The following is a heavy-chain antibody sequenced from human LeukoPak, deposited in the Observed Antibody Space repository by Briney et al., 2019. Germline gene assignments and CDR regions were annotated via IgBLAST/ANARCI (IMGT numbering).Heavy chain of an antibody. CDR3: AKVLWFGEKNDY. J-gene: IGHJ4*02. Sequence: GGSLRLSCAASGFTFSTYSMNWVRQAPGKGLEWVSYISSSSATIYYADSVKGRVTISRDNSKNTLYLQMNSLRAEDTAVYYCAKVLWFGEKNDYWGQGTLVTVSS. D-gene: IGHD3-10*01. CDR2: ISSSSATI. V-gene: IGHV3-48*01. CDR1: GFTFSTYS.